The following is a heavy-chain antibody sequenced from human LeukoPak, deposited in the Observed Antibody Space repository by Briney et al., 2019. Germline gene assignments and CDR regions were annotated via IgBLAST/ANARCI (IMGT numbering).Heavy chain of an antibody. D-gene: IGHD3-10*01. CDR2: IKEDGSES. CDR1: GFTFSGFW. CDR3: AKAGLLWFGESWMDV. J-gene: IGHJ6*02. V-gene: IGHV3-7*01. Sequence: PGGSLRLSCAVSGFTFSGFWMSWSRQAPGKGLEWVANIKEDGSESHYVDSVKGRFTISRDNAKNSLYLQMNYLRAEDTAVYFCAKAGLLWFGESWMDVWGQGTTVTVSS.